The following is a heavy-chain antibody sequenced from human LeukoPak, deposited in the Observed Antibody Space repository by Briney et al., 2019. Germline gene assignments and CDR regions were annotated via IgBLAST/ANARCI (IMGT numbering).Heavy chain of an antibody. D-gene: IGHD6-19*01. J-gene: IGHJ4*02. Sequence: SETLSLTCAVYGGSFSGYYWSWIRQPPGKGLEWIGEINHSGSTNYNPSLKSRVTISVDTSKNQFSLKLSSVTAADTAVYYCARDTAGNYFDYCGQGTLVTVSS. CDR2: INHSGST. CDR1: GGSFSGYY. CDR3: ARDTAGNYFDY. V-gene: IGHV4-34*01.